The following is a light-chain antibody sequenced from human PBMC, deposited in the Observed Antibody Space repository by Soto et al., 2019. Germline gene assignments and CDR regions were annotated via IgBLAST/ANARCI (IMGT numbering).Light chain of an antibody. J-gene: IGLJ1*01. Sequence: QSALTHPASVSGSPGQSIPISCTGTSSEVGGYNYVSWYQQHPGKAPKLMIYDVSNRPSGVSNRFSGSKSGNTASLTISGLQAEDEADYYCSSYTTSSTRVFGTGTKVTVL. V-gene: IGLV2-14*01. CDR1: SSEVGGYNY. CDR2: DVS. CDR3: SSYTTSSTRV.